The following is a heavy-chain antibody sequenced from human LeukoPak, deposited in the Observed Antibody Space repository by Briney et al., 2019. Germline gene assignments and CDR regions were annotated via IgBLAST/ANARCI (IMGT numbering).Heavy chain of an antibody. CDR3: ATCAERNIVVVPAAIGLDY. CDR2: IRYDGSNK. J-gene: IGHJ4*02. V-gene: IGHV3-30*02. Sequence: GRSLRLSCAASGFTFSSYGMHWVRQAPGKGLEWVAFIRYDGSNKYYADSVKGRFTISRDNSKNTLYLQMNSLRAEDTAVYCCATCAERNIVVVPAAIGLDYWGQGTLVTVSS. CDR1: GFTFSSYG. D-gene: IGHD2-2*01.